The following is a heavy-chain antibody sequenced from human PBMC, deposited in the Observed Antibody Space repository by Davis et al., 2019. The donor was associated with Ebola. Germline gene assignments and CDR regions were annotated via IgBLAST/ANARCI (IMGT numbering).Heavy chain of an antibody. CDR2: ISSSGSTI. CDR1: GFTFSDYY. V-gene: IGHV3-11*01. J-gene: IGHJ6*02. Sequence: GESLKISCAASGFTFSDYYMSWIRQAPGKGLEWVSYISSSGSTIYYADSVKGRFTISRDNAKNSLYLQMNSLRAEDTAVYYCARSLRYGSGRWSHYYYGMDVWGQETTVTVSS. D-gene: IGHD3-10*01. CDR3: ARSLRYGSGRWSHYYYGMDV.